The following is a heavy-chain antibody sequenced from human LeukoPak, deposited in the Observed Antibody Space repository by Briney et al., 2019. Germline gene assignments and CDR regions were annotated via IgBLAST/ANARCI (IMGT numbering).Heavy chain of an antibody. CDR1: GYSSTGYY. Sequence: ASVKVSCKASGYSSTGYYMHWVRQAPGQGLEWMGWINPNSGGTNYALRVQGRVTMTRDTSISKVYMDLSRLRSDDTAVYYCAYGSGSDYNGNYFDYWGQGTLVTVSS. CDR3: AYGSGSDYNGNYFDY. D-gene: IGHD3-10*01. CDR2: INPNSGGT. J-gene: IGHJ4*02. V-gene: IGHV1-2*02.